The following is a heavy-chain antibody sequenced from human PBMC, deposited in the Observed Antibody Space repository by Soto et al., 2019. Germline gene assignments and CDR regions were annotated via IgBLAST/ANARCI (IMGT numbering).Heavy chain of an antibody. CDR3: ATAHYYDSSGYETDAFDI. D-gene: IGHD3-22*01. CDR1: GYTFTGYY. CDR2: INPNSGGT. J-gene: IGHJ3*02. V-gene: IGHV1-2*04. Sequence: GASVKVSCKASGYTFTGYYMHWVRQAPGQGLEWMGWINPNSGGTNYAQKFQGWVTMTRDTSISTAYMELSRLRSDDTAVHYFATAHYYDSSGYETDAFDIWGQGTMVTVSS.